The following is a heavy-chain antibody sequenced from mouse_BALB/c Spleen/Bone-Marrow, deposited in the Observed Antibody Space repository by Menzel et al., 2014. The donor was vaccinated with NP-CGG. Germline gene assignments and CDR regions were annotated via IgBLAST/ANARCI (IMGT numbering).Heavy chain of an antibody. CDR1: GYTFTSYV. CDR2: IIPYNVDT. V-gene: IGHV1-14*01. Sequence: VQLQQPGPELVKPGASVKMSCKASGYTFTSYVMHWVKQKPGQGLEWIGYIIPYNVDTNYNEKFKGKATLTLYKSSSTAYMELSSLSSEDSAVYYCARHYYECDGVTDYWGQGSSVTVSS. J-gene: IGHJ4*01. CDR3: ARHYYECDGVTDY. D-gene: IGHD2-4*01.